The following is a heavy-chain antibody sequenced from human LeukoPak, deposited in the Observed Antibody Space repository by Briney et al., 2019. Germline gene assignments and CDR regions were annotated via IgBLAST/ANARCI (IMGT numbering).Heavy chain of an antibody. CDR1: GYTFTSYY. Sequence: ASVKVSCKASGYTFTSYYMHWVRQAPGQGLEWMGIINPSGGGTSYAQKFQGRVTMTGDTSTSTVYMELSSLRSEDTAVYYCARAYGSGSYTLLFFGYWGQGTLVTVSS. D-gene: IGHD3-10*01. J-gene: IGHJ4*02. CDR2: INPSGGGT. CDR3: ARAYGSGSYTLLFFGY. V-gene: IGHV1-46*01.